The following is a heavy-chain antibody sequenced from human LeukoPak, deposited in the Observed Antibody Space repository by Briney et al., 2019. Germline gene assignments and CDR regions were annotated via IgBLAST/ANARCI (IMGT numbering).Heavy chain of an antibody. CDR2: IYHSGST. V-gene: IGHV4-38-2*02. J-gene: IGHJ4*02. D-gene: IGHD2-21*02. CDR3: ASYCGGDCYSEDY. Sequence: PSETLSLTCTVSGYSISSGYYWGWIRQPPGKGLEWIGSIYHSGSTYYNPSLKSRVTISVDTSKNQFSLKLSSVTAADTAVYYCASYCGGDCYSEDYWGQGTLVTVSS. CDR1: GYSISSGYY.